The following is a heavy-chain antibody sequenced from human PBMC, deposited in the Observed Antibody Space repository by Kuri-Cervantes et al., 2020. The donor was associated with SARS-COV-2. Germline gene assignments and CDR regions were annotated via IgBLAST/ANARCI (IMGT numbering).Heavy chain of an antibody. Sequence: GGSLRLSCAASGFTFSYYWMSWVRQAPGKGLEWVANINQDGSEKYYVGSVKGRFTISRDNAKNSLYLQMNNLRAEDTAVYFCARDRFLELGPSHMDVWGKGTTVTVSS. CDR2: INQDGSEK. CDR3: ARDRFLELGPSHMDV. D-gene: IGHD1-7*01. J-gene: IGHJ6*03. V-gene: IGHV3-7*04. CDR1: GFTFSYYW.